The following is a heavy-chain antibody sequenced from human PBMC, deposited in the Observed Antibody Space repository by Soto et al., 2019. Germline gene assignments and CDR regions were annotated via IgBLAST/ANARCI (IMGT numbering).Heavy chain of an antibody. Sequence: SVKVSCKAAGGTFISYAISWVRQAPGQGLEWMGGIIPIFGTANYAQKFQGRVTITADESTSTAYMELSSLKSEDTAVYYCARDKGMAKIKVYYYYYGMDVWGQGTTVTVSS. CDR3: ARDKGMAKIKVYYYYYGMDV. CDR2: IIPIFGTA. CDR1: GGTFISYA. V-gene: IGHV1-69*01. D-gene: IGHD5-12*01. J-gene: IGHJ6*02.